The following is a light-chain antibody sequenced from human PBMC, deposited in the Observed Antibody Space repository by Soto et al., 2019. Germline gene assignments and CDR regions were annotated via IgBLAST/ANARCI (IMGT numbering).Light chain of an antibody. CDR1: QGSSSY. J-gene: IGKJ2*01. Sequence: AIRMTQSPSSLSASTGDRVTITCRASQGSSSYLAWYQQKPGKAPKLLIYAASTLQSWVPSRFSGSGSRTDFTLTISCLQSEDFATYYCQQYYSYPSTFGQWTKLEIK. CDR2: AAS. V-gene: IGKV1-8*01. CDR3: QQYYSYPST.